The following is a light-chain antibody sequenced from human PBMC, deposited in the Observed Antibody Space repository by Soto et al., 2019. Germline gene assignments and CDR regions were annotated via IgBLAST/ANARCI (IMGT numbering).Light chain of an antibody. Sequence: AIRMTQSPSSFSASTGDRVTITCRASQGISSYLAWYQQKPGKAPKLLIYAASTLQSGVPSRFSGSGSGTDVTLTISCLQSEDFATYYCQQYYSYPRLTFGPGTKVDIK. CDR2: AAS. CDR1: QGISSY. V-gene: IGKV1-8*01. J-gene: IGKJ3*01. CDR3: QQYYSYPRLT.